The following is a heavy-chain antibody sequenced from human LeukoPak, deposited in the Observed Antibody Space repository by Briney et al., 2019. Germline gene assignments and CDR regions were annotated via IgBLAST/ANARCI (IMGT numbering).Heavy chain of an antibody. Sequence: GASVKVSCKASGYTFTGYYMHWVRQAPGQGLEWMGWINPNSGGTNYAQKFQGRVTMTRDTSISTAYMELSRLRSDDTAVYYCARAVGVVVPAAMGYWGQGTLVTVSS. CDR3: ARAVGVVVPAAMGY. CDR1: GYTFTGYY. V-gene: IGHV1-2*02. CDR2: INPNSGGT. D-gene: IGHD2-2*01. J-gene: IGHJ4*02.